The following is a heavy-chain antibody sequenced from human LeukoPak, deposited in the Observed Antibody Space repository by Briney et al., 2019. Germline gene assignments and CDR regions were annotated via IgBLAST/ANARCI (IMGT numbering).Heavy chain of an antibody. V-gene: IGHV1-8*01. Sequence: ASVKVSCKTSGYTFPSYDINWVRQATGQGLEWMGWMNPNSGNTGYAQKFQGRVTMTRNTSISTAYMELSSLRSEDTAVYYCARGPGYYYYYYMDVWGKGTTVTVSS. CDR3: ARGPGYYYYYYMDV. CDR2: MNPNSGNT. J-gene: IGHJ6*03. CDR1: GYTFPSYD.